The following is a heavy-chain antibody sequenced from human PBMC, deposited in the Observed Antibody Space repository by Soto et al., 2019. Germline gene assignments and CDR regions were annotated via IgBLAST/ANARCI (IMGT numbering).Heavy chain of an antibody. CDR1: GGSISSGGYY. D-gene: IGHD3-22*01. V-gene: IGHV4-31*02. CDR2: IYYSGST. Sequence: SETLSLTCTVSGGSISSGGYYWSWIRQHPGKGLEWIGYIYYSGSTYYNPSLKSRVTISVDTSKNQFSLKLSSVTAADTAVYYCARGYSSGYSFDYWGQGTLVTVS. CDR3: ARGYSSGYSFDY. J-gene: IGHJ4*02.